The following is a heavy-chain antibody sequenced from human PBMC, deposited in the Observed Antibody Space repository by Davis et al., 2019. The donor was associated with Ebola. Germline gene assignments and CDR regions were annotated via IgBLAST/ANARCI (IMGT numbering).Heavy chain of an antibody. CDR2: INTNTGHP. CDR1: GYTFSQYG. CDR3: ASWDNDILTGPNPSDY. J-gene: IGHJ4*02. V-gene: IGHV7-4-1*02. Sequence: ASVKVSCKASGYTFSQYGLNWVRQAPGQGLEWMGWINTNTGHPTYAQAFIGRLVFSLDTSVSTAYLQISSLKAEDTAVYYCASWDNDILTGPNPSDYWGQGTLVTVSS. D-gene: IGHD3-9*01.